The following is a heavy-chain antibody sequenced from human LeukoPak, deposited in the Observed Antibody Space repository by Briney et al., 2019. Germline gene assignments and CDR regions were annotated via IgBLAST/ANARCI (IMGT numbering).Heavy chain of an antibody. Sequence: SDTLSLTCTVSDASITNYYWGWIRQPAGKGLEGIGRIYTSGSTDYNPSLRSRLTISVDTSKNPFSLKLRSVTAADTAVYYCARESKIHDGDGFHLDYWGQGTLVTVSS. V-gene: IGHV4-4*07. J-gene: IGHJ4*02. CDR2: IYTSGST. CDR3: ARESKIHDGDGFHLDY. CDR1: DASITNYY. D-gene: IGHD2-21*01.